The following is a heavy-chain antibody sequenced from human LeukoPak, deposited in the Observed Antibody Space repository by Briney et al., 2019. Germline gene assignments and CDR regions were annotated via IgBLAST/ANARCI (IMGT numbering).Heavy chain of an antibody. Sequence: GGSLRLSCAASGFTFSDSWIHWVRQPPGKGPEWLSRTSKDGSDTVYADSAKGRLTASRDNAKNTVYLELTNLRPDHTALYYCARGSYSGSYSRFSWGRGTLVTVAS. CDR3: ARGSYSGSYSRFS. CDR2: TSKDGSDT. V-gene: IGHV3-74*01. J-gene: IGHJ4*02. D-gene: IGHD6-25*01. CDR1: GFTFSDSW.